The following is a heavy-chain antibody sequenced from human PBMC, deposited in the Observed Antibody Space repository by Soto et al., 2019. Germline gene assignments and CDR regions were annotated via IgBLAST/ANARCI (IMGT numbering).Heavy chain of an antibody. D-gene: IGHD1-7*01. V-gene: IGHV3-48*02. CDR1: GFTFSSYS. CDR2: ISSSSSTI. J-gene: IGHJ4*02. CDR3: ARASWNYGPYFDY. Sequence: EVQLVESGGGLVQPGGSLRLSCAASGFTFSSYSMNWVRQAPGKGLEWVSYISSSSSTIYYADSVKGRFPITRDNAKNSLYLQMNSLRDEDTAVYYCARASWNYGPYFDYWGQGTLVTVSS.